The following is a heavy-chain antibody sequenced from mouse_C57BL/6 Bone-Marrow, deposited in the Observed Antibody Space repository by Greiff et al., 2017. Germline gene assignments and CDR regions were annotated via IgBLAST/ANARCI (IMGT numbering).Heavy chain of an antibody. CDR1: GYAFSSYW. J-gene: IGHJ2*01. Sequence: QVQLQQSGAELVKPGASVKLSCKASGYAFSSYWMNWVKQRPGKGLEWIGQIYPGDGDTNYNGKFKGKATLTADKSSSTAYMQLSSLTSEDSAVYFCAREGGTGTDDYWGQGTTLTVSS. CDR3: AREGGTGTDDY. D-gene: IGHD4-1*01. CDR2: IYPGDGDT. V-gene: IGHV1-80*01.